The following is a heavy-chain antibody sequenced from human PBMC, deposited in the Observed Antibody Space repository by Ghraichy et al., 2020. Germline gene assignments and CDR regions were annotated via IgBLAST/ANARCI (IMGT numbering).Heavy chain of an antibody. D-gene: IGHD4-23*01. CDR3: ARGSRVVRFFYYDGMDV. V-gene: IGHV3-48*02. J-gene: IGHJ6*02. CDR1: GFTFSSYS. Sequence: GGSLRLSCVGSGFTFSSYSMNWVRQSPGKGLEWVSYITSSSRTIWYADSVKGRFTISRDNAQNTLHLQMNGLRDEDTAVYYCARGSRVVRFFYYDGMDVWGQGTTVTVSS. CDR2: ITSSSRTI.